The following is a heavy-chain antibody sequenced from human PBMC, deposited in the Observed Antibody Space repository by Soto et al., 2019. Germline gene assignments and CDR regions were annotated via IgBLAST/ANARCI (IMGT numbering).Heavy chain of an antibody. CDR3: STDSSGWKEPLTD. J-gene: IGHJ4*01. V-gene: IGHV4-59*01. CDR2: SYYSGST. Sequence: QVQLQESGPGLVKPSETLSLTCTVSGCSISSYYWSWIRQPPGKGLEWIGYSYYSGSTNYNPSTKSRVTISVDTSKNQFSLKLTSVTAADTAVYYCSTDSSGWKEPLTDWCHGTLVTVSS. CDR1: GCSISSYY. D-gene: IGHD6-19*01.